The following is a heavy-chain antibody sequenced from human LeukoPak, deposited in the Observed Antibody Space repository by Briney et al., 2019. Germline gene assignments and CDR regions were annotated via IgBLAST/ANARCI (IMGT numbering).Heavy chain of an antibody. CDR3: ARGNYDFWSGYPLDY. CDR1: GESFSGYY. V-gene: IGHV4-34*01. Sequence: SETLSLTCAVYGESFSGYYWSWIRQPPGKGLEWIGEINHSGSTNYNPSLKSRVTISVDTSKNQFSLKLSSVTAADTAVYYCARGNYDFWSGYPLDYWGQGTLVTVSS. J-gene: IGHJ4*02. D-gene: IGHD3-3*01. CDR2: INHSGST.